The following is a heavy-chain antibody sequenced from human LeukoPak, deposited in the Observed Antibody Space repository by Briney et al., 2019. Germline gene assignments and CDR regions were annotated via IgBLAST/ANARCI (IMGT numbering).Heavy chain of an antibody. CDR1: GYTFTSYH. CDR3: ARDFGYLVPAAIRGANWFDP. D-gene: IGHD2-2*01. Sequence: RASVTISCKTSGYTFTSYHIHWVRQAPGQGLEWMGWISAYNGNTNYAQKLQGRVTMTTDTSTSTAYMELRSLRSDDTAVYYCARDFGYLVPAAIRGANWFDPWGQGTLVTVSS. J-gene: IGHJ5*02. CDR2: ISAYNGNT. V-gene: IGHV1-18*04.